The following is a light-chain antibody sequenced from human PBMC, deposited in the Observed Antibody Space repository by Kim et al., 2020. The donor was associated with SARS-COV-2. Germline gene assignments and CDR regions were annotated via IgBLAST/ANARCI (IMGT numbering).Light chain of an antibody. V-gene: IGLV3-1*01. CDR3: QAWDANNVV. CDR2: ENS. Sequence: SYELTQPPSVSVSPGQTASITCAGNKLADKGVSWYQQKPGQSPLPVIYENSKRPSGIPERFSGSNSWNTATLTISETQAKDEADYYCQAWDANNVVFGGGTKLTVL. J-gene: IGLJ2*01. CDR1: KLADKG.